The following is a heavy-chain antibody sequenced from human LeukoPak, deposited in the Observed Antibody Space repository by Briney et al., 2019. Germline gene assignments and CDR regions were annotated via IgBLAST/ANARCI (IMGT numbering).Heavy chain of an antibody. V-gene: IGHV3-21*01. J-gene: IGHJ4*02. CDR3: ARSGAPFDY. CDR2: ISSYSGSI. CDR1: GFTFSTYS. D-gene: IGHD3-10*01. Sequence: GGSLRLSCAASGFTFSTYSMNWVRQAPGKGLEWVSSISSYSGSIYYADSLKGRFTISRDNAKNSLYLQMNSLRAEDTAVYYCARSGAPFDYWGQGTLVTVSS.